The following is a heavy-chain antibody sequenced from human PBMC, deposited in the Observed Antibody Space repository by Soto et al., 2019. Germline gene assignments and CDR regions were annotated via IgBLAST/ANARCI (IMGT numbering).Heavy chain of an antibody. J-gene: IGHJ4*02. CDR2: ISYDGSNK. CDR3: AKEGEYSGSPIFDY. D-gene: IGHD1-26*01. V-gene: IGHV3-30*18. Sequence: QVQLVESGGGVVQPGRSLRLSCAASGFTFSSYGMHWVRQAPGKGLEWVAVISYDGSNKYYADYVKGRFTISRDNSKNTLYLQMNSLRSEDTAVYYCAKEGEYSGSPIFDYWGQGTLVTVSS. CDR1: GFTFSSYG.